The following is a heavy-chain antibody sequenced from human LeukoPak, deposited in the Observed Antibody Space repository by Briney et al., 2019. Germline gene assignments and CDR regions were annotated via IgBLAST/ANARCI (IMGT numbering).Heavy chain of an antibody. V-gene: IGHV1-69-2*01. CDR2: IDPDNDKT. CDR3: ATSHAVDF. Sequence: GASVKVSCKASGYTFSDYYIHWVQQAPGKGLEWMGRIDPDNDKTVYAEKFQGRVTITADTSTDTAYVELSSLKSEDTAVYYCATSHAVDFWGQGTMVTVSS. J-gene: IGHJ3*01. CDR1: GYTFSDYY.